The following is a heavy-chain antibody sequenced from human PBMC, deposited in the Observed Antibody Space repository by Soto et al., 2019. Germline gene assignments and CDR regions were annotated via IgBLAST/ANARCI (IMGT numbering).Heavy chain of an antibody. D-gene: IGHD5-12*01. V-gene: IGHV3-66*01. J-gene: IGHJ3*02. CDR2: IYSGGST. CDR1: GFTVSSNY. CDR3: ARVIVADAFDI. Sequence: PGGSLRLSCAASGFTVSSNYMSWVRQAPGKGLEWVSVIYSGGSTYYADSVKGRFTISRDNSKNTLYLQMNSLRAEDTAVYYCARVIVADAFDIRGQGTMVTVSS.